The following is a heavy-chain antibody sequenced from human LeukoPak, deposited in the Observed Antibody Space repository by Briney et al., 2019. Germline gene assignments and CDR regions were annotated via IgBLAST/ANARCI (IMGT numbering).Heavy chain of an antibody. CDR3: ARVEVWEQHGDY. Sequence: ASVKVSCKASGYTFTSYGISWVRQAPGQGLEWMGWISAYNGNTNYTQKLQGRVTMTTGTSTSTAYMELRSLRSDDTAVYYCARVEVWEQHGDYWGQGTLVTVSS. V-gene: IGHV1-18*01. CDR2: ISAYNGNT. J-gene: IGHJ4*02. D-gene: IGHD1-26*01. CDR1: GYTFTSYG.